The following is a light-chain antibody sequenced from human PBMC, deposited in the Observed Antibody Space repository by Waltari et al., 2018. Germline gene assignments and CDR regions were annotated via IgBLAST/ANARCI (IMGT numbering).Light chain of an antibody. J-gene: IGKJ2*01. CDR2: EVS. V-gene: IGKV2D-29*01. CDR3: MQSIQFPRT. CDR1: QSRLHTSGRTY. Sequence: DIVMTQTPLSLSVIRGHPASISCKSIQSRLHTSGRTYLYWYLQKPGQPPHPLIYEVSKRFSGVPDRFSGSGSVTEFTLKISRVEAEDVGLYFCMQSIQFPRTFGQGTKLEIK.